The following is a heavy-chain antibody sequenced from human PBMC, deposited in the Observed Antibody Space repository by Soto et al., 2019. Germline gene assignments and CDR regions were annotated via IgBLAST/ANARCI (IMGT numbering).Heavy chain of an antibody. CDR1: GVTFSSYA. D-gene: IGHD2-2*01. Sequence: GASVKVSCKASGVTFSSYAISWVRQAPGQGLERKRRIIPNFGTANYAQKFQGRFTINADESTSTAFMELSSLRSEDTAVYYCAIDHCSSISCSMLPFPALPTVYGMDVWGQGTTVTVSS. V-gene: IGHV1-69*13. J-gene: IGHJ6*02. CDR3: AIDHCSSISCSMLPFPALPTVYGMDV. CDR2: IIPNFGTA.